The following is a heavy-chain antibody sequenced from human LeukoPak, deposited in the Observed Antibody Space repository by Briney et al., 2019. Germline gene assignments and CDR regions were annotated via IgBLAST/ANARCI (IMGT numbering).Heavy chain of an antibody. CDR1: GGTFSSYA. V-gene: IGHV1-69*01. CDR2: IIPIFGTA. Sequence: SVKVSCKASGGTFSSYAISWVRQAPGQGLEWMGGIIPIFGTANYAQKFQGRVTITADESTSTAYMELSSLRSEDTAVYYCARSMGQIVVVPAAKDDAFDIWGQGTMVTVSS. D-gene: IGHD2-2*01. CDR3: ARSMGQIVVVPAAKDDAFDI. J-gene: IGHJ3*02.